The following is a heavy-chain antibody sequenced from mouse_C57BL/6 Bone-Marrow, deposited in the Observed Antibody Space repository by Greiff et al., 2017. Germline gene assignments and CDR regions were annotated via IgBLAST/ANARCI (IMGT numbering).Heavy chain of an antibody. Sequence: QVHVKQSGAELVRPGTSVKMSCKASGYTFTNYWIGWAKQRPGHGLEWIGDIYPGGGYTNYNEKFKGKATLTADKSSSTAYMQFSSLTSADSAIYYRARSGHSTLYAMDYWGQGTSVTVSS. CDR2: IYPGGGYT. CDR3: ARSGHSTLYAMDY. V-gene: IGHV1-63*01. J-gene: IGHJ4*01. D-gene: IGHD2-5*01. CDR1: GYTFTNYW.